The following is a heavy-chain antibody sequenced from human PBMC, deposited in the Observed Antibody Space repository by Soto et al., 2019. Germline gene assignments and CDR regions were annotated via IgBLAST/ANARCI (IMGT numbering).Heavy chain of an antibody. Sequence: EVQLVESGGGLVKPGGSLRLSCAASGFIFSGAWMSWVRQAPGKGLEWVGRITSKTDGGTTDYAAPVQGRFTISRDDSKDTLFLQMNSLRTEDTAVYYCSTVRFGDHNWFDPWGQGTLVTVSS. V-gene: IGHV3-15*01. D-gene: IGHD3-16*01. CDR1: GFIFSGAW. CDR2: ITSKTDGGTT. J-gene: IGHJ5*02. CDR3: STVRFGDHNWFDP.